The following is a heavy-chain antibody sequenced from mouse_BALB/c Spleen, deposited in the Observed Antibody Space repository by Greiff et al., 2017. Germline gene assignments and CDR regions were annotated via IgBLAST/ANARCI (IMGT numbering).Heavy chain of an antibody. V-gene: IGHV1S137*01. CDR2: ISTYYGDA. CDR1: GYTFTDYA. CDR3: AREGSSYVDWYFDV. Sequence: VQLQQSGAELVRPGVSVKISCKGSGYTFTDYAMHWVKQSHAKSLEWIGVISTYYGDASYNQKFKGKATMTVDKSSSTAYMELARLTSEDSAIYYCAREGSSYVDWYFDVWGAGTTVTVSS. J-gene: IGHJ1*01. D-gene: IGHD1-1*01.